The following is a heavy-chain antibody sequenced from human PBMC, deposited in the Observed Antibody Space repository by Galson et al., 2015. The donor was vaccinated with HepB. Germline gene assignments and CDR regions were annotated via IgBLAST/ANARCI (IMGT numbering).Heavy chain of an antibody. CDR3: ARNSEPGIAAV. V-gene: IGHV4-39*01. CDR1: GGSISSSSYY. J-gene: IGHJ4*02. D-gene: IGHD6-25*01. Sequence: SETLSLTCTVSGGSISSSSYYWGWIRQPPGKGLEWIGSIYYSGSTYYNPSLKSRVTISVDTSKNQFSLKLSSVTAADTAMYYCARNSEPGIAAVWGQGTLVTVSS. CDR2: IYYSGST.